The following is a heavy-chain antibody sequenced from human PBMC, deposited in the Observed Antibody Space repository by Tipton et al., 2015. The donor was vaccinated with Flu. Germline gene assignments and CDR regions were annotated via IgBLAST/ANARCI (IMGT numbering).Heavy chain of an antibody. J-gene: IGHJ4*02. CDR3: ARGFIRLCDF. V-gene: IGHV3-30*03. Sequence: SLRLSCAASDFIFSNFDMHWVRQAPGKGLEWMAGMSYNGVDKFFADSVRGRFTITRDNAKNSLHLQMNNLRAADTAVYYCARGFIRLCDFWGQGTQVTVSS. CDR1: DFIFSNFD. CDR2: MSYNGVDK. D-gene: IGHD3-16*01.